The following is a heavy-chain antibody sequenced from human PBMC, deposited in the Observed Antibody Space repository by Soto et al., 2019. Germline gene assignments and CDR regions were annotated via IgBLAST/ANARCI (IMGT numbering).Heavy chain of an antibody. CDR1: GYTFSSYG. J-gene: IGHJ5*02. CDR3: ARDRTTTIRWFDP. CDR2: ISPYNGNT. D-gene: IGHD5-12*01. Sequence: QVQLVQSGAEVKKPGATLKVSCKASGYTFSSYGISWVRPAPGQGLEWMGWISPYNGNTNYAQKLQGRGAMTTDTSTSTAYMELRSLRSDDTAMYYCARDRTTTIRWFDPWGQGTLVTVSS. V-gene: IGHV1-18*01.